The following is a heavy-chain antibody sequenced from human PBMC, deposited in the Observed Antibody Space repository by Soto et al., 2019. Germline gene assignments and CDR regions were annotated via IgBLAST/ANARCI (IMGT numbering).Heavy chain of an antibody. J-gene: IGHJ3*02. CDR1: GFTFSSYG. CDR2: ISYDGSNK. Sequence: QVQLVESGGGVVQPGRSLRLSCAASGFTFSSYGMHWVRQAPGKGLEWVAVISYDGSNKYYADSVKGRFTISRDNSKNTLYLQMNSLRAEDTAVYYCAKDNKGGDYGVPVAFDIWGQGTMVTVSS. D-gene: IGHD4-17*01. CDR3: AKDNKGGDYGVPVAFDI. V-gene: IGHV3-30*18.